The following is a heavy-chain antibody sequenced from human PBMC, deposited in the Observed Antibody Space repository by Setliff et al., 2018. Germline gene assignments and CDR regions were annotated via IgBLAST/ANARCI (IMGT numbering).Heavy chain of an antibody. CDR2: ISAYNGNT. V-gene: IGHV1-18*01. J-gene: IGHJ4*02. CDR3: ARGGGVNDDNSGFYRSFDY. D-gene: IGHD3-22*01. Sequence: GASVKVSCKASGYTFTSYGISWVRQAPGQGLEWMGWISAYNGNTNYAQKLQGRVTMTSDTSASTAYMELNSLRSEDTALYYCARGGGVNDDNSGFYRSFDYWGQGTLVT. CDR1: GYTFTSYG.